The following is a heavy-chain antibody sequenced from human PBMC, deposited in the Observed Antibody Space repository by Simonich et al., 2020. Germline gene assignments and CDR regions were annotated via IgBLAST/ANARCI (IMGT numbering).Heavy chain of an antibody. CDR1: GFTFSSYW. D-gene: IGHD3-10*01. J-gene: IGHJ4*02. Sequence: EVQLVESGGGLVQPGGSLRLSCAASGFTFSSYWMSWVRQAPRKGLEWVAKKKQDGSEKYYVDSVKGRFTISRDNAKNSLYLQMNSLRAEDTAVYYCARDREVYGSGSYYNYWGQGTLVTVSS. V-gene: IGHV3-7*01. CDR2: KKQDGSEK. CDR3: ARDREVYGSGSYYNY.